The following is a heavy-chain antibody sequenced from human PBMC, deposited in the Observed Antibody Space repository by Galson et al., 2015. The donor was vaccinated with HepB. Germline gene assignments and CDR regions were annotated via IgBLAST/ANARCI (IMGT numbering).Heavy chain of an antibody. V-gene: IGHV3-21*01. CDR2: ISGNSDSI. CDR3: ARAVPTYYWYFDL. Sequence: SLRLSCAASGLTFSSYGMNWVRQAPGKGLEWVSSISGNSDSIYYADSVKGRVTISRDNTKNSVYLQMNSLRVEDTAVYFCARAVPTYYWYFDLWGRGTLVTVSA. CDR1: GLTFSSYG. J-gene: IGHJ2*01. D-gene: IGHD2-2*01.